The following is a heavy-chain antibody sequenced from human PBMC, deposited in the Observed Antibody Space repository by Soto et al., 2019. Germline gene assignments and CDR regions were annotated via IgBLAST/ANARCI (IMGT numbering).Heavy chain of an antibody. CDR1: GVSISTRSNY. V-gene: IGHV4-39*02. CDR3: AREGPPIRAHNPPEYFQH. J-gene: IGHJ1*01. CDR2: IYYTGGT. Sequence: QLQLQESGPGLVKPSETLSLTCTVSGVSISTRSNYWAWIRQPPGKGLEWIGSIYYTGGTYYNPSLKSRVTLFLDTSKNQFSLNLHSVTAADTAVYYCAREGPPIRAHNPPEYFQHWGQGTPVTVSS.